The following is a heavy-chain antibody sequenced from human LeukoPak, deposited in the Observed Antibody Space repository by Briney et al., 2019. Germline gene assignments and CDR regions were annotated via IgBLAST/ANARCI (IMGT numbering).Heavy chain of an antibody. Sequence: ASVKVSCKTSGYTFSRHGITWVRQAPGQGLEWMGWISASSGKTNIAQNLQGRVTMTTDTSTSTAYMDLRSLRSDDTAVYYCARAYCGSTSCYFDIWGQGTMVTVSS. D-gene: IGHD2-2*01. J-gene: IGHJ3*02. CDR3: ARAYCGSTSCYFDI. V-gene: IGHV1-18*01. CDR1: GYTFSRHG. CDR2: ISASSGKT.